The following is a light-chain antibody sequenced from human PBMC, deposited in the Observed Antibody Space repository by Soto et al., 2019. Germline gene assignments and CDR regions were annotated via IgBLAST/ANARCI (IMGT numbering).Light chain of an antibody. V-gene: IGKV1-33*01. CDR2: DAS. CDR1: QDISNY. J-gene: IGKJ5*01. Sequence: DIQMTQSPSSLSASVGDRVTITCQASQDISNYLNLYEQKPEKAPKLLIYDASNLETGVPSRFSGSGSGTDFTFTISSLQPEDIATYYCQQYDKLLITFGQGTRLEI. CDR3: QQYDKLLIT.